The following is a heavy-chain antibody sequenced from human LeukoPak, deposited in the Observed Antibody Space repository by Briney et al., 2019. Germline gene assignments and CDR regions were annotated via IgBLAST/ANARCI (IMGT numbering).Heavy chain of an antibody. V-gene: IGHV3-23*01. CDR2: ISGSGGST. J-gene: IGHJ4*02. Sequence: GGSLRLSCAASGFTFSSYAMSWVCQAPGKGLEWVSAISGSGGSTYYADSVKGRFTISRDNSKNTLYLQMNSLRAEDTAVYYCAKGYCSSTSCYAGSYYFDYWGQGTLVTVSS. CDR1: GFTFSSYA. D-gene: IGHD2-2*01. CDR3: AKGYCSSTSCYAGSYYFDY.